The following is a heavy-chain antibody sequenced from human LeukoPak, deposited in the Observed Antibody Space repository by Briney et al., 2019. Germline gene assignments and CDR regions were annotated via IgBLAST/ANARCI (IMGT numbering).Heavy chain of an antibody. V-gene: IGHV1-2*02. CDR2: INPNSGGT. Sequence: ASVKVSCKASGYTFTGYYMHWVRQAPGQGLEWMGWINPNSGGTNYAQKFQGRVTITADESTSTAYMELSSLRSEDTAVYYCARVLEEYYYMDVWGKGTTVTVSS. CDR1: GYTFTGYY. CDR3: ARVLEEYYYMDV. D-gene: IGHD1-1*01. J-gene: IGHJ6*03.